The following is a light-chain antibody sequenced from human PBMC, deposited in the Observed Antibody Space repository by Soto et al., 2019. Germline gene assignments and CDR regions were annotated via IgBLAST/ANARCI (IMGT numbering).Light chain of an antibody. J-gene: IGKJ1*01. Sequence: DIQMTQSPSTLSASVGDRVTITCRASQGVSNWLAWYQQKPGEAPKLLIYDASALPRGVPSRFSGSGSGTKFTLTIASLQPDDFATYYCQQYETFSGTFGPGTKVDNK. CDR2: DAS. CDR3: QQYETFSGT. V-gene: IGKV1-5*01. CDR1: QGVSNW.